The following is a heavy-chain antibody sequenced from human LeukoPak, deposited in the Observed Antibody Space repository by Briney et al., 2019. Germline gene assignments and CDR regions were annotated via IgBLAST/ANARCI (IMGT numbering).Heavy chain of an antibody. Sequence: GRSLRLSCAASGFTFSSYGMHWVRQAPGKGLEWVAVIWYDGSNKYYADSVKGRFTISRDNSKNTLNLQMNSLRAEDTAVYYCAKEGYYYDSSGYFHFDLWGRGTLVTVSS. V-gene: IGHV3-33*06. CDR1: GFTFSSYG. CDR3: AKEGYYYDSSGYFHFDL. D-gene: IGHD3-22*01. CDR2: IWYDGSNK. J-gene: IGHJ2*01.